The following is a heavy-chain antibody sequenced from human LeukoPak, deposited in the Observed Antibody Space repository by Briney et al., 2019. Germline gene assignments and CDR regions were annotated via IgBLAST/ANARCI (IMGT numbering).Heavy chain of an antibody. V-gene: IGHV4-34*01. D-gene: IGHD3-22*01. CDR3: ARGRTYYYDTSGYYPSIYYGMDV. CDR1: GGSFSGYY. J-gene: IGHJ6*02. Sequence: SETLSLTCAVSGGSFSGYYWYWIRQPPGKGLEWIGEINHGESTNYNPSLKSRATLSVDTSKNQFSLKLTSVTAADTAVYYCARGRTYYYDTSGYYPSIYYGMDVWGQGTTVIISS. CDR2: INHGEST.